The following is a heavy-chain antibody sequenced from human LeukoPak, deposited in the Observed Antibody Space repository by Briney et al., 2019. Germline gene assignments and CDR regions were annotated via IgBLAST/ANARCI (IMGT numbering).Heavy chain of an antibody. J-gene: IGHJ4*02. CDR3: ARYSFDY. CDR2: ISSSSSYI. Sequence: GGSLRLSCAASGFTFSSYSMNWVRQAPGKGLEWVSSISSSSSYIYYADSVKRGFTISRENAKNTLCLQMKSLRAEETAVYYCARYSFDYWGQGTLVTVSS. V-gene: IGHV3-21*01. D-gene: IGHD1-26*01. CDR1: GFTFSSYS.